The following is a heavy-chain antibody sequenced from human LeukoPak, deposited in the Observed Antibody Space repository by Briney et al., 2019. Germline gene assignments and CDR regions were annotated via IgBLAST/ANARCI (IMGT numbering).Heavy chain of an antibody. V-gene: IGHV3-53*01. J-gene: IGHJ3*02. D-gene: IGHD4-17*01. CDR1: GFTVSSNY. CDR3: ARHDYGDYWSFDI. Sequence: PGGSLRLSCAASGFTVSSNYMSWVRQAPGKGLEWVSVIYSGGSTYYADSVKGRFTISRDNSKNTLYLQMNSLRAEDTAVYYCARHDYGDYWSFDIWGQGTMVTVSS. CDR2: IYSGGST.